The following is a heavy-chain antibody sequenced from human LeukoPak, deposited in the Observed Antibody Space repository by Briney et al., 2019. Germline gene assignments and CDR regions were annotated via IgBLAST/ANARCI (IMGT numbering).Heavy chain of an antibody. Sequence: SETLSLTCSVSGGSINSYYWTWIRQPPGQGLEWVGYISYSGSTNYSPSLKSRVAMSLDTSKNQFSLKLSSVTAADTAVYYCARAPRWYQIDCWGQGTLVTVSS. CDR2: ISYSGST. J-gene: IGHJ4*02. D-gene: IGHD4-23*01. V-gene: IGHV4-59*01. CDR1: GGSINSYY. CDR3: ARAPRWYQIDC.